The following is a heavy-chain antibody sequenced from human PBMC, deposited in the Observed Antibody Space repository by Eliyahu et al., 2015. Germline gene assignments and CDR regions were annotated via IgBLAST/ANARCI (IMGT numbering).Heavy chain of an antibody. V-gene: IGHV1-8*01. Sequence: QVQLVQSGAEVKKPGASVKVSXKAXGYTFSNYXINWVRXATGQGLEWMGWMNPNSGNTGYAQKFQGRLIMTRNTSIRTAYMELSSLRSEDTAVYYCARVDGSVDYWGQGTQVTVSS. CDR2: MNPNSGNT. J-gene: IGHJ4*02. CDR3: ARVDGSVDY. CDR1: GYTFSNYX. D-gene: IGHD3-9*01.